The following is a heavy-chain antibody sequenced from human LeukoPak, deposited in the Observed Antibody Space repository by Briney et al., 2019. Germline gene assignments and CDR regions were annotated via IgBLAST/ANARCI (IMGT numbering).Heavy chain of an antibody. Sequence: SETLSLTCTVSGGSISSNYWSWIRQPAGKGLEWIGRMHMSGSADYNPSLKSRVTISVDTSKKQFSLKLTSVTAADTAVYYCARTKGANPLDYWGQGTLVTVSS. J-gene: IGHJ4*02. CDR1: GGSISSNY. CDR2: MHMSGSA. V-gene: IGHV4-4*07. D-gene: IGHD2-8*01. CDR3: ARTKGANPLDY.